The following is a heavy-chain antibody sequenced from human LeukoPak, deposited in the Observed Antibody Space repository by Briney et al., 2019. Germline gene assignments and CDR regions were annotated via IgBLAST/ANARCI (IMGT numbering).Heavy chain of an antibody. CDR3: AKDDQLFDY. CDR2: ISGSGGST. CDR1: GFTFSSYA. Sequence: GGPLSLSCAASGFTFSSYAMSWVRQAPGKGLERVSAISGSGGSTYYADSVRGRFTISRDNSKNTLYLQMNSLRAEATAVYYCAKDDQLFDYWGQGTLVTVSS. J-gene: IGHJ4*02. D-gene: IGHD2-2*01. V-gene: IGHV3-23*01.